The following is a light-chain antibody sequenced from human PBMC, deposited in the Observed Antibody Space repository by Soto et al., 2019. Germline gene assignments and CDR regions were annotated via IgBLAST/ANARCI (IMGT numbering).Light chain of an antibody. Sequence: DIQMTQSPSSLSASVGDRVTITCRASQTISSYLNWYQQKPGKAPELLIYVESNLQRGVPSRFSGRGSGTDFTLTITRLEPEDFAMYYCQQYEISPPITFGQGTRLEIK. CDR1: QTISSY. CDR3: QQYEISPPIT. J-gene: IGKJ5*01. V-gene: IGKV1-39*01. CDR2: VES.